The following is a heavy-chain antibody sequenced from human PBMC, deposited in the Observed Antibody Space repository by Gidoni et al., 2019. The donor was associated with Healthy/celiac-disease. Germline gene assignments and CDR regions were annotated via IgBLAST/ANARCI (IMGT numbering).Heavy chain of an antibody. CDR3: AKPQVMYSSSWDNWFDP. D-gene: IGHD6-13*01. V-gene: IGHV3-30*18. CDR1: GFTSSSYG. J-gene: IGHJ5*02. CDR2: ISYDGSNK. Sequence: QVQLVESGGGVVQPGRSLRLSCAASGFTSSSYGMHWVRQAPGKGLEWVAVISYDGSNKYYADSVKGRFTISRDNSKNTLYLQMNSLRAEDTAVYYCAKPQVMYSSSWDNWFDPWGQGTLVTVSS.